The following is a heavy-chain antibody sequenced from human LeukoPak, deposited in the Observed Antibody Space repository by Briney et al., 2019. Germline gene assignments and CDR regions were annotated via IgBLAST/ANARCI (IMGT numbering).Heavy chain of an antibody. V-gene: IGHV3-48*04. J-gene: IGHJ4*02. D-gene: IGHD3-10*01. Sequence: GGSLRLSCAASGFTFSSYSMNWVRQAPGKGLEWVSYISSSSSTIYYADSVKGRFTISRDNAKNSLYLQMNSLRAEDTAVYYCARRHEVLWFGELLAYYFDYWGQGTLVTVSS. CDR3: ARRHEVLWFGELLAYYFDY. CDR2: ISSSSSTI. CDR1: GFTFSSYS.